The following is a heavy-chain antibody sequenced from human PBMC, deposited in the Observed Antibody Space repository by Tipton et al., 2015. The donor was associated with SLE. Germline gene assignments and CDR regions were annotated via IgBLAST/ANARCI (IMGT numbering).Heavy chain of an antibody. V-gene: IGHV3-9*01. D-gene: IGHD1-14*01. J-gene: IGHJ4*02. Sequence: SLRLSCAASGFSFNTNWMDWVRQAPGKGLEWVSGITWNSDTIAYADSVKGRFTISRDNAKNSLYLQMNSLRAEDTAFYYCARRREKYYFDYWGQGTLVTVSS. CDR2: ITWNSDTI. CDR1: GFSFNTNW. CDR3: ARRREKYYFDY.